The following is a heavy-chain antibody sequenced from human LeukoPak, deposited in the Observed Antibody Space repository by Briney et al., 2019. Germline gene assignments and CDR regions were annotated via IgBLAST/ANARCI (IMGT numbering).Heavy chain of an antibody. D-gene: IGHD5-18*01. CDR1: GFIFSSYA. J-gene: IGHJ4*02. CDR3: AKDQSGYNYGYSFDY. CDR2: ISGSGSSI. V-gene: IGHV3-23*01. Sequence: GGSLRLSCVASGFIFSSYAMSWVRRAPGKGLEWVSTISGSGSSIFYADSVKGRFTISRGNSKNTLYLQVNGLRAEDTAVYYCAKDQSGYNYGYSFDYWGQGALVTVSS.